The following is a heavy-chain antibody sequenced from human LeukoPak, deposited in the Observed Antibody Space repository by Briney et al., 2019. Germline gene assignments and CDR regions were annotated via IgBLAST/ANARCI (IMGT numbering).Heavy chain of an antibody. CDR1: GYTFTGYY. CDR3: ARTAYPSSPWFVP. V-gene: IGHV1-2*02. CDR2: IHPNSGGT. Sequence: GASVEVSCKASGYTFTGYYMHWVRQAPGQGLEWMGWIHPNSGGTNFAQSFQGRVTLTRDTSITTAYMDLRKLRSNDTAVYFCARTAYPSSPWFVPWGQGTLVSVSS. J-gene: IGHJ5*02. D-gene: IGHD6-6*01.